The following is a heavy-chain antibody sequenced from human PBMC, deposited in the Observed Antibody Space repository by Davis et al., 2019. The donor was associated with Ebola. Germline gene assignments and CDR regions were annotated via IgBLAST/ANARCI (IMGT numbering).Heavy chain of an antibody. Sequence: GESLKISCVASGFTSSSYWMHWVRQAPGKGLEWVSTITTDGGSTFYADSVKGRFTISRDNSKNTLYLQMNSLRAEDTAVYYCARGMVYADYWGQGTLVTVSS. CDR2: ITTDGGST. CDR1: GFTSSSYW. J-gene: IGHJ4*02. D-gene: IGHD2-8*01. CDR3: ARGMVYADY. V-gene: IGHV3-74*01.